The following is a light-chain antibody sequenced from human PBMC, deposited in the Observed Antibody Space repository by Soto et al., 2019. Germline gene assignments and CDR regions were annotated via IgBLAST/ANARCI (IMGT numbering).Light chain of an antibody. J-gene: IGLJ3*02. Sequence: QSALTQPASVSGSPGQSITISCTGTSSDVGGYNYVSWYQQHPGKAPKLMIYEVSNRPSGVSNRFSGSKSGNTASLTISGLKAEEEADYYCSSYTSSSTWVFGGGTKLT. V-gene: IGLV2-14*01. CDR2: EVS. CDR3: SSYTSSSTWV. CDR1: SSDVGGYNY.